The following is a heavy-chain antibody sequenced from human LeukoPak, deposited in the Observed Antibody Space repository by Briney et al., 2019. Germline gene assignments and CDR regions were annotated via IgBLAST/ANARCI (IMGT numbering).Heavy chain of an antibody. CDR2: IIPIFGTA. D-gene: IGHD1-26*01. Sequence: ASVKVSCKASGGTFSSYAISWVRQAPGQALEWMGGIIPIFGTANYAQKFQGRVTITADESTSTAYMELSSLRSEDTAVYYCARAQGGSYSLAIWFDPWGQGTLVTVSS. CDR1: GGTFSSYA. J-gene: IGHJ5*02. CDR3: ARAQGGSYSLAIWFDP. V-gene: IGHV1-69*13.